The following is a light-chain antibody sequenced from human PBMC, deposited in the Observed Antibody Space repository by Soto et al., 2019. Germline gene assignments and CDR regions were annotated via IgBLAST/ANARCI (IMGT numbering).Light chain of an antibody. V-gene: IGLV2-23*02. CDR2: EVS. CDR3: CSYAGSSTFYVV. J-gene: IGLJ2*01. Sequence: SVLTQPASVSGSPGQSITISCPGNSSDGGSYTLVSWYQQHPGKAPKLMIYEVSKRPSGVSNRFSGSKSGNTASLTISGLQAEDEADYYCCSYAGSSTFYVVFGGGTKVTVL. CDR1: SSDGGSYTL.